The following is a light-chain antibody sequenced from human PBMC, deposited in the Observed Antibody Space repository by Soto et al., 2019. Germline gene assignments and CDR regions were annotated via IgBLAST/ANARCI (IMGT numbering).Light chain of an antibody. CDR1: QSVSNNY. CDR3: QQRHMWPIT. CDR2: DAY. V-gene: IGKV3D-20*02. J-gene: IGKJ5*01. Sequence: EIVLTQSPGTLSLSPGERATLSCRASQSVSNNYLAWYQQKPGQAPRLLIYDAYNRATGIPPRFSGSGSGTDFTLTISSLETEDSAVYFCQQRHMWPITFGQGTRLEIK.